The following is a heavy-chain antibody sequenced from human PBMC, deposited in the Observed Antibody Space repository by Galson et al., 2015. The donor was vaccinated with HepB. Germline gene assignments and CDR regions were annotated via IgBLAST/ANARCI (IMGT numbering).Heavy chain of an antibody. CDR3: ARWTPELGAFDY. D-gene: IGHD7-27*01. Sequence: SVKVSCKASGYTFPSYDINWVRQATGQGLEWMGWMNPNSGNTGYAQKFQGRVTMTRNTSISTAYMELSSLRSEDTAVYYCARWTPELGAFDYWGQGTLVTVSS. J-gene: IGHJ4*02. CDR1: GYTFPSYD. V-gene: IGHV1-8*01. CDR2: MNPNSGNT.